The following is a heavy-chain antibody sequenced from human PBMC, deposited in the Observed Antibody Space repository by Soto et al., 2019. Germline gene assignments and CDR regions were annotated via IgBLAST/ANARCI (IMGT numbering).Heavy chain of an antibody. CDR1: SASLVTHS. D-gene: IGHD5-18*01. V-gene: IGHV4-34*02. CDR3: ARGKPSGYRFGPRNFFYYGLDV. Sequence: QGQLRQWGAGVLKPSDTLSLTCVVFSASLVTHSWAWIPQSPDKGLEGIGEVNPSGSTAYNPSLKSRLTLSLDTSKNQFSLKVASVTAADTAVYFCARGKPSGYRFGPRNFFYYGLDVWGPGTTVTVSS. J-gene: IGHJ6*02. CDR2: VNPSGST.